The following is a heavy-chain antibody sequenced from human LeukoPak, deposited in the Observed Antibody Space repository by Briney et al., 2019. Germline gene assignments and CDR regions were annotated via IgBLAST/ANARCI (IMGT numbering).Heavy chain of an antibody. CDR1: GFTFSKYE. CDR2: ISSSGSTI. CDR3: ARGRISAEIPYYYGMDV. V-gene: IGHV3-48*03. J-gene: IGHJ6*04. D-gene: IGHD6-6*01. Sequence: GGSLRLSCAASGFTFSKYEMNWVRQAPGKGLEWVSYISSSGSTIYYADSVKGRFTISRDNAKTSLYLQMNSLRAEDTAVYYCARGRISAEIPYYYGMDVWGKGTTVTVSS.